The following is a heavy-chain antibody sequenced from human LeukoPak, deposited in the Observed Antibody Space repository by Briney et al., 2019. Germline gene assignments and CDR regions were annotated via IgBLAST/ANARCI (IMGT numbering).Heavy chain of an antibody. J-gene: IGHJ4*02. CDR3: VRDRGRASVDY. CDR1: GFTFAGYW. CDR2: IKQDASEE. V-gene: IGHV3-7*01. D-gene: IGHD1-26*01. Sequence: PGGSLRLSCAASGFTFAGYWISWVRQAPGKRLEWVANIKQDASEEYYVDSVKGRFTISRDNAKNSLYLQMNSLRAEDTAVYYCVRDRGRASVDYWGQGTLVTVSS.